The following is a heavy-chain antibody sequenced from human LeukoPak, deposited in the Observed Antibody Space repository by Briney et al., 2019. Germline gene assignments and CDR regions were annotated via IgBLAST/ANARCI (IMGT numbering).Heavy chain of an antibody. CDR3: ARAGITRTLPFYDY. CDR2: ISTSGRI. Sequence: SETLPLTCTVSGGSISNYYWSWLRQPAGKGLEWIGRISTSGRINYNPSLKSRVTMSVDTSKNQFSLKLSSVTAADTAVYYCARAGITRTLPFYDYWGQGTLVTVSS. V-gene: IGHV4-4*07. J-gene: IGHJ4*02. D-gene: IGHD2/OR15-2a*01. CDR1: GGSISNYY.